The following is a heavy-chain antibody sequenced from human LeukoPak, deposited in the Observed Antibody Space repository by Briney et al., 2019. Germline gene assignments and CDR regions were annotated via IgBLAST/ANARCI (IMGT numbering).Heavy chain of an antibody. J-gene: IGHJ3*02. D-gene: IGHD3-16*01. CDR1: GGSISSYY. CDR3: ARHRPLMDAFDI. CDR2: IYYSGST. V-gene: IGHV4-59*08. Sequence: SETLSLTCTVSGGSISSYYWSWIRQPPGKGLEWIGYIYYSGSTNYNPSLKSRVTISVDTSKNQFSLKLSSVTAADTAVYYCARHRPLMDAFDIWGQGTMVTVSS.